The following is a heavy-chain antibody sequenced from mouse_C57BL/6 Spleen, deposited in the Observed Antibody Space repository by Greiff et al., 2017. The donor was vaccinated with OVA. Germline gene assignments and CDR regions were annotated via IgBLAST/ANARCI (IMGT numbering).Heavy chain of an antibody. D-gene: IGHD1-1*01. CDR1: GFTFSSYA. V-gene: IGHV5-4*01. Sequence: EVQGVESGGGLVKPGGSLKLSCAASGFTFSSYAMSWVRQTPEKRLEWVATISDGGSYTYYPDNVKGRFTISRDNAKNNLYLQMSHLTSEDTAMYYGARDGIYYYGSSYGYFDYWGQGTTLTVSS. J-gene: IGHJ2*01. CDR3: ARDGIYYYGSSYGYFDY. CDR2: ISDGGSYT.